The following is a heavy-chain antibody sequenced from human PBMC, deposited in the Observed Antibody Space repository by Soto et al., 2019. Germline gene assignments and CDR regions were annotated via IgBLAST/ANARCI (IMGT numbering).Heavy chain of an antibody. CDR3: AHGQRSGIQVWLISPRYYYYGMDV. CDR2: ISGSGGST. CDR1: GFTFSSYA. D-gene: IGHD5-18*01. V-gene: IGHV3-23*01. J-gene: IGHJ6*02. Sequence: EVQLLESGGGLVQPGGSLRLSCAASGFTFSSYAMSWVRQAPGKGLEWVSAISGSGGSTYYANSVKGRFTISRDNSKNTLNLQMNSLRAEDTAVYYCAHGQRSGIQVWLISPRYYYYGMDVWGQGTTVTVSS.